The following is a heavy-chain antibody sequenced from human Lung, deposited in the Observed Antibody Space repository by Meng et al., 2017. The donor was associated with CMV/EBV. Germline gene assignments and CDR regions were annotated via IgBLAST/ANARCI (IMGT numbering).Heavy chain of an antibody. CDR3: ATDLVGGWFDP. CDR1: GGTFGNYT. Sequence: SVKVSCKASGGTFGNYTITWVRQAPGQGLEWMGRIIPVLGLANYAQKFKGRVTITADRPTGTVYMDLTSLRSDDTAVYYRATDLVGGWFDPWGQGTLVTVSS. D-gene: IGHD3-10*01. CDR2: IIPVLGLA. V-gene: IGHV1-69*02. J-gene: IGHJ5*02.